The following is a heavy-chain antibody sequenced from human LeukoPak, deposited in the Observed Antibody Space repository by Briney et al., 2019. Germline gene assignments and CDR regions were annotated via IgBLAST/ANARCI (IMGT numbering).Heavy chain of an antibody. CDR3: ARGWSIAARRWFDP. V-gene: IGHV1-8*01. CDR1: GYTFTSYD. D-gene: IGHD6-6*01. J-gene: IGHJ5*02. CDR2: MNPNSGNT. Sequence: ASVKVSCKASGYTFTSYDIYWVRQATGQGLGWMGWMNPNSGNTGYAQKFQGRVTLTRNTSISTAYMELSSLRSEDTAVYYCARGWSIAARRWFDPWGQGTLVTVSS.